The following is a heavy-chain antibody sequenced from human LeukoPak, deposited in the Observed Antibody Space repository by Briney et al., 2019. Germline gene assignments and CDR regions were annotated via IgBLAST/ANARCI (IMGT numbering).Heavy chain of an antibody. CDR3: ARASRRGLYYFDY. D-gene: IGHD3-10*01. J-gene: IGHJ4*02. Sequence: GGSLRLSCAASGFTFNTYAMHWVRQAPGKGLEFVSSISSSGGNTYYANSVKGRFTISRDDSKNTLYLQMGSLRPEDMAVYYCARASRRGLYYFDYWGQATLVTVSA. CDR2: ISSSGGNT. CDR1: GFTFNTYA. V-gene: IGHV3-64*01.